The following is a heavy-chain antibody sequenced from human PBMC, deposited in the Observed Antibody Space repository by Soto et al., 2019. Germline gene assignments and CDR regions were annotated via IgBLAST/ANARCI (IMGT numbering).Heavy chain of an antibody. V-gene: IGHV4-34*01. CDR2: INHSGST. CDR3: ARDRWFDP. J-gene: IGHJ5*02. CDR1: GGSFSGYY. Sequence: SETLSLTCAVYGGSFSGYYWSWIRQPPGKGLEWIGEINHSGSTNYNPSLKSRVTISVDTSKNQFSLKLSSVTAADTAVYYCARDRWFDPWGQGTLVTVSS.